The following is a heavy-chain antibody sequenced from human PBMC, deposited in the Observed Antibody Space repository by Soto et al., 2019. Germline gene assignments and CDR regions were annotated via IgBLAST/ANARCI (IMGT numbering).Heavy chain of an antibody. Sequence: QVQLQESGPGLVKPSQTLSLTCTVSGGSISSGGYYWSWIRQHPGKGLEWIGYIYYSGSTYYNPSLKSRVTRSVDTSKNQFSLKLSSVTAADTAVYYCARSFVIVATYYYFDYWGQGTLVTVSS. J-gene: IGHJ4*02. CDR1: GGSISSGGYY. CDR3: ARSFVIVATYYYFDY. D-gene: IGHD5-12*01. CDR2: IYYSGST. V-gene: IGHV4-31*03.